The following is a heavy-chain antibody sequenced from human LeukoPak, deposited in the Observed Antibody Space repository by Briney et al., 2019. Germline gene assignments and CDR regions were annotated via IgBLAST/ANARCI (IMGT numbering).Heavy chain of an antibody. CDR1: GGSISVGGHY. Sequence: SETLSLTCTVSGGSISVGGHYWSWIRQLPGKGLEWIGYIYYSGSTYYNPSLKSRVTMSVDTSKNQFSLKLSSVTAADTAVYYCARDLSGYSPFDYWGQGTLVTVSP. D-gene: IGHD3-3*01. CDR3: ARDLSGYSPFDY. J-gene: IGHJ4*02. CDR2: IYYSGST. V-gene: IGHV4-31*03.